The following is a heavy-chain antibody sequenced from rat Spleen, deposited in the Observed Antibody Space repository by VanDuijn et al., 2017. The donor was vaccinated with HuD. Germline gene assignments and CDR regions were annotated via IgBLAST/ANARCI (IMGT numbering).Heavy chain of an antibody. Sequence: EVQLVESGGGLVQPGRSLKLSCAASGFTFSDYNMAWVRQAPKKGLEWVATIIYDGSRTYYRDSVKGRFTISRDNAKSTLYLQMDSLRSEDTATYYCATHTATRVYSPFYWGQGVMVTVSS. CDR1: GFTFSDYN. D-gene: IGHD1-4*01. J-gene: IGHJ2*01. CDR3: ATHTATRVYSPFY. CDR2: IIYDGSRT. V-gene: IGHV5S10*01.